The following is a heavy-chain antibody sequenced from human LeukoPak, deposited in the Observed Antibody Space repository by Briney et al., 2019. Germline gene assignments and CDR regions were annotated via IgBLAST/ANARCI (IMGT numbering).Heavy chain of an antibody. J-gene: IGHJ4*02. V-gene: IGHV3-23*01. CDR1: GFTFANYA. CDR3: AKDQKSIAATGYDY. D-gene: IGHD6-13*01. CDR2: ISGSGGST. Sequence: GGSLRLSCAASGFTFANYAVSWVRQGPGKGLEWVSTISGSGGSTYYADSVKGRSTISRDNSKNTLFLQMNSLRADDTAVYFCAKDQKSIAATGYDYWGQGTLVTVSS.